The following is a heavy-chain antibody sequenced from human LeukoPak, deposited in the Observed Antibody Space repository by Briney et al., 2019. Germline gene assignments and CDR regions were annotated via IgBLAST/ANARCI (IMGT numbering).Heavy chain of an antibody. D-gene: IGHD6-13*01. J-gene: IGHJ4*02. V-gene: IGHV3-7*01. CDR3: ARDIAAAGLFFDY. CDR1: GFTFSSYW. Sequence: PGGSLRLSCAASGFTFSSYWMSWVRQAPGKGLEWVANMKYDGSEKDYVDSVKGRFTISRDNAKNSLYLQMNSLRAEDRAVYYCARDIAAAGLFFDYWGQGTLVTVSS. CDR2: MKYDGSEK.